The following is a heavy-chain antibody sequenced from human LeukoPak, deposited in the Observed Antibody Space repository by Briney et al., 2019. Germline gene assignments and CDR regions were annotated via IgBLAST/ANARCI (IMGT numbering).Heavy chain of an antibody. CDR1: GFTFSSYA. CDR3: ALGYDYVWGSYRFDY. V-gene: IGHV3-23*01. Sequence: GGSLRLSCAASGFTFSSYAMSWVRQATGKGLEWVSAISGSGGSTYYADSVKGRFTISRDNSKNTLYLQMNSLRAEDTAVYYCALGYDYVWGSYRFDYWGQGTLVTVSS. CDR2: ISGSGGST. J-gene: IGHJ4*02. D-gene: IGHD3-16*02.